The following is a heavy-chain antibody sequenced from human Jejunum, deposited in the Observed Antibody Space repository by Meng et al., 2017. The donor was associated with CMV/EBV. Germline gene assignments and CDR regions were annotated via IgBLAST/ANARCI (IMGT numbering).Heavy chain of an antibody. V-gene: IGHV1-8*01. CDR2: VNPNSGKT. J-gene: IGHJ5*01. Sequence: VSCKASGYPFTNYVIYWVRQATGQGPEWMGWVNPNSGKTGYAQKFQGRLIMSRNSSIDTAYMELSSLRSDDTAVYYCARRRNWFDSWGQGTLVTVSS. CDR3: ARRRNWFDS. CDR1: GYPFTNYV.